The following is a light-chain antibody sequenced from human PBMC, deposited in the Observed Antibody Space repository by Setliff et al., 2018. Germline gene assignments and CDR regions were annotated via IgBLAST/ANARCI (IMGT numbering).Light chain of an antibody. V-gene: IGLV2-8*01. J-gene: IGLJ1*01. CDR2: EVS. CDR3: SSYAGSNNFPYV. Sequence: LAQPPSASGSPGQSVTISCTRTSSDVGGYNYVSWYQQHPGKAPKLMIYEVSKRPSGVPDRFSGSKSGNTASLTVSGLQAEDEADYYCSSYAGSNNFPYVFGTGTKVTVL. CDR1: SSDVGGYNY.